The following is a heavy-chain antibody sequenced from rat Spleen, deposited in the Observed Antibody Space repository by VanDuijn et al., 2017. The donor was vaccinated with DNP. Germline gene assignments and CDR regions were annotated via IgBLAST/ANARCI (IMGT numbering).Heavy chain of an antibody. CDR2: ISYDGGIT. D-gene: IGHD1-12*02. CDR1: GFIFSNYD. J-gene: IGHJ4*01. Sequence: EVQLVESGGGLVQPGRSLKLSCAASGFIFSNYDMAWVRQAPTKGLEWVAYISYDGGITAYGDSVKGRFTISRDNAKSTLYLQMNSLRSEDTATYYCARVGDLHDGGDGDVLDAWGQGTSVTVSS. CDR3: ARVGDLHDGGDGDVLDA. V-gene: IGHV5-22*01.